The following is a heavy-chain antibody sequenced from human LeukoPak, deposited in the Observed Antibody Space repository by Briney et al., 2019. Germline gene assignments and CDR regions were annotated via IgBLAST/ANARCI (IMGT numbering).Heavy chain of an antibody. D-gene: IGHD1-1*01. CDR2: ISSSSSYI. CDR3: ARGVPTDYYYYYMDV. V-gene: IGHV3-21*01. Sequence: GGSLRLSCAASGFTFSSYSMNWVRQAPGKGLEWVSSISSSSSYIYYADSVKGRFTISRDNAKNSLYLQMNSLRAEDTAVYYCARGVPTDYYYYYMDVWGKGTTVTVSS. CDR1: GFTFSSYS. J-gene: IGHJ6*03.